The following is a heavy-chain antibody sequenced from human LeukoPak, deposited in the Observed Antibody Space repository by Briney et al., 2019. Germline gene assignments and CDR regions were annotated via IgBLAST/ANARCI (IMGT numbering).Heavy chain of an antibody. CDR3: AREDCTIGAVCSSLLDH. D-gene: IGHD2-8*01. CDR2: INSDAGTI. V-gene: IGHV3-74*01. J-gene: IGHJ4*02. CDR1: GFTFSSYW. Sequence: PGGSLRLSCAASGFTFSSYWMHWVRQVPGKGLVWVSRINSDAGTINYADSVKGRFTISRDNAKNTLYLQMNNLRAEDTAVYYCAREDCTIGAVCSSLLDHWGRGTLVTVSS.